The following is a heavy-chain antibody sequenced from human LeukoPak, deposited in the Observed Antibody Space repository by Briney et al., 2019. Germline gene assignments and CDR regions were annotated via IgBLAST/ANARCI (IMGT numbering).Heavy chain of an antibody. V-gene: IGHV4-61*01. CDR3: ASNVVAGRRAYGMDV. J-gene: IGHJ6*02. D-gene: IGHD2-2*01. CDR2: IYYTGSA. Sequence: SETLSLTCTVSGGSVSNGNFYWSWLRQPPGKALEWIGYIYYTGSAYYSPSLEGRVRISVDKSKNQFSLKLSSVTAADTAMYYCASNVVAGRRAYGMDVWGQGTTVTVSS. CDR1: GGSVSNGNFY.